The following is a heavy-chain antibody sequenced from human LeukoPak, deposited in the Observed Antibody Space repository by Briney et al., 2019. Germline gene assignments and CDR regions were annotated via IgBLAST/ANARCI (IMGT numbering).Heavy chain of an antibody. V-gene: IGHV4-61*01. CDR3: ARGTYSSSSGDWFDP. D-gene: IGHD6-6*01. J-gene: IGHJ5*02. CDR1: GYSISSGYY. CDR2: IYYSGST. Sequence: ASETLSLTCTVSGYSISSGYYWSWIRQPPGKGLEWIGYIYYSGSTNYNPSLKSRVTISVDTSKNQFSLKLSSVTAADTAVYYCARGTYSSSSGDWFDPWGQGTLVTVSS.